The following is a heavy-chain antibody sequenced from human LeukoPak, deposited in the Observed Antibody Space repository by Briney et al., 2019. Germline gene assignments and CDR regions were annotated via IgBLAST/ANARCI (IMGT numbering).Heavy chain of an antibody. Sequence: GESLKISCNGSGYSFTSYWIGWVRQMPGKGLEWMGIIYPDDSDTRYNPSFQGQVTISADKSISTAYLQWSSLKASDTAMYYCARPRSYYYDSSGYYYDDAFDIWGQGTMVTVSS. J-gene: IGHJ3*02. CDR3: ARPRSYYYDSSGYYYDDAFDI. V-gene: IGHV5-51*01. CDR2: IYPDDSDT. D-gene: IGHD3-22*01. CDR1: GYSFTSYW.